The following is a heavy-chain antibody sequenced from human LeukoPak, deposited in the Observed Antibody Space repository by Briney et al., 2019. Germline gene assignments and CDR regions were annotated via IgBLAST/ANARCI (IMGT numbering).Heavy chain of an antibody. CDR3: AKDPPGSSPRVSEIVVVPAAMMNWFDP. D-gene: IGHD2-2*01. V-gene: IGHV4-34*01. CDR2: INHSGST. CDR1: GGSFSGYY. J-gene: IGHJ5*02. Sequence: SESLSLTCAVYGGSFSGYYWSWIRQPPGKGLEWIGEINHSGSTNYNPSLKSRVTISVDTSKNQFSLKLSSVTAADTAVYYCAKDPPGSSPRVSEIVVVPAAMMNWFDPWGQGTLVTVSS.